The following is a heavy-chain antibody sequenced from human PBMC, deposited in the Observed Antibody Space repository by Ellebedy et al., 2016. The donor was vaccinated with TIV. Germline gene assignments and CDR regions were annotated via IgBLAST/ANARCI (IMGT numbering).Heavy chain of an antibody. J-gene: IGHJ6*02. V-gene: IGHV4-34*01. CDR1: GGSFSGYY. Sequence: SETLSLXXAVYGGSFSGYYWSWIRQPPGKGLEWIGEINHSGSTNYNPSLKSRVTISVDTSKNQFSLKLSSVTAADTAVYYCARGSNGDYPRYYYGMDGWGQGTPVTVSS. CDR2: INHSGST. CDR3: ARGSNGDYPRYYYGMDG. D-gene: IGHD4-17*01.